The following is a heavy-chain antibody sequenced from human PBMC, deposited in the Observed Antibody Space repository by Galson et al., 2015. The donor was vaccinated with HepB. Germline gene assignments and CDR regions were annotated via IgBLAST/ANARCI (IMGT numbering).Heavy chain of an antibody. CDR1: GGTFSSYA. J-gene: IGHJ6*03. D-gene: IGHD3-10*01. CDR2: IIPILGIA. Sequence: SVKVSCKASGGTFSSYAISWVRQAPGQGLEWMGGIIPILGIANYAQKFQGRVTITADKSTSTAYMELSSLRSEDTAVYYCARGVVISSDYYYYYMDVWGKGTTVTVSS. CDR3: ARGVVISSDYYYYYMDV. V-gene: IGHV1-69*10.